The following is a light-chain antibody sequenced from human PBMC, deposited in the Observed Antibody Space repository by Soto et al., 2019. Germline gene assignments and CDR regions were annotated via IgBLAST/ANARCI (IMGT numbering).Light chain of an antibody. CDR1: QSISRG. CDR3: QQYSTYPRA. Sequence: GDRANITCRASQSISRGLAWYQQKSGKAPKLLIYDASSLESGVPSRFSGSGSGTEFTLTISSLQHDDFATYYCQQYSTYPRAFGQGTKVDIK. J-gene: IGKJ1*01. V-gene: IGKV1-5*01. CDR2: DAS.